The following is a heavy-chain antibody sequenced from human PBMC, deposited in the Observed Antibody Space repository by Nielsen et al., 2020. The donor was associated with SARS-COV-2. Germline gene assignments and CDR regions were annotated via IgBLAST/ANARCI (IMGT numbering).Heavy chain of an antibody. CDR3: AGKGGYLTTTNPFDY. J-gene: IGHJ4*02. CDR2: INPNSGAT. Sequence: ASVKVSCKASGYTFTGYYVHWVRQAPGQGLEWMGWINPNSGATDYAQNFQGRVTLSRDTSLNTAYMELSSLTSDDTAMYYCAGKGGYLTTTNPFDYWGQGTLVTVSS. CDR1: GYTFTGYY. D-gene: IGHD2-2*03. V-gene: IGHV1-2*02.